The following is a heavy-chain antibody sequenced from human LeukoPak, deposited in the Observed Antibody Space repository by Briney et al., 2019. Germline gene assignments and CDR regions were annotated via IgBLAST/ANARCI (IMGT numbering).Heavy chain of an antibody. V-gene: IGHV3-30*02. D-gene: IGHD3-22*01. Sequence: GGSLRLSCAASGFTFSSYGMHWVRQAPGKGLEWVAFIRYDGSNKYYADSVKGRFTISRDNSKNTLYLQMNSLRAEDTAVYYCARVPASSGYYYSGMDVWGQGTTVTVSS. CDR2: IRYDGSNK. CDR3: ARVPASSGYYYSGMDV. J-gene: IGHJ6*02. CDR1: GFTFSSYG.